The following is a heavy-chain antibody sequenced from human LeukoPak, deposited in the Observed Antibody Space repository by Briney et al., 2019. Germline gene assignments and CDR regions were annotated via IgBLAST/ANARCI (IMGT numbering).Heavy chain of an antibody. CDR1: GFTFSTYN. CDR2: ISSSSSYI. J-gene: IGHJ3*01. V-gene: IGHV3-21*06. D-gene: IGHD3-16*01. CDR3: ARPAYTAAYDL. Sequence: GGSLRLSCAASGFTFSTYNMNWVRQAPGKGLEWVSYISSSSSYIYYADSVKGRFTISRDNAKNTLYLQMNSLRAEDTALYYCARPAYTAAYDLWGRGTMVTVSS.